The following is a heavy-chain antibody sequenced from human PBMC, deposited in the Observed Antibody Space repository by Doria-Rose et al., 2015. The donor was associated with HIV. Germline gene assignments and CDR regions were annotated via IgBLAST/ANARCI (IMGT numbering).Heavy chain of an antibody. D-gene: IGHD6-19*01. Sequence: QVQLVQSGAEVKKPGSSVEVSCKASGGTFSSYAISWVRQAPGQGLEWMGGIIPIFGTANYAQKFQGRVTITADESTSTAYMELSGLRSEDTAVYYCARGEEQWLPRAEYFQHWGQGALVTVSS. CDR2: IIPIFGTA. J-gene: IGHJ1*01. CDR1: GGTFSSYA. V-gene: IGHV1-69*12. CDR3: ARGEEQWLPRAEYFQH.